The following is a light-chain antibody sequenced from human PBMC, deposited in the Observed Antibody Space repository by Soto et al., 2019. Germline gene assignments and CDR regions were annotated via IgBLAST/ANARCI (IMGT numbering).Light chain of an antibody. CDR3: QQDGSSPYT. Sequence: EIELTQSPGTLSLSPGERATLSCRASQSVSSSYLAWYQQKPGQAPRLLIYGASSMDTSIPDRFSGSGSGTDFTLTISRLEPEDFAVYYCQQDGSSPYTFGQGTKLEIK. V-gene: IGKV3-20*01. CDR2: GAS. J-gene: IGKJ2*01. CDR1: QSVSSSY.